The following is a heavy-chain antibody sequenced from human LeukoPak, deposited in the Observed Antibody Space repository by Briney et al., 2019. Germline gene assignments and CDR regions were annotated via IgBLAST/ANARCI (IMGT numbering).Heavy chain of an antibody. V-gene: IGHV4-39*07. CDR1: GGSISSSSYY. J-gene: IGHJ4*02. CDR3: ARHPGGSRSVDY. D-gene: IGHD2-15*01. Sequence: SETLSLTCTVSGGSISSSSYYWGWIRQPPGKGLEWIGSIYYSGSTYYNPSLKSRVTISVDTSKNQFSLKLSSVTAADTAVYYCARHPGGSRSVDYWGQGTLVTVSS. CDR2: IYYSGST.